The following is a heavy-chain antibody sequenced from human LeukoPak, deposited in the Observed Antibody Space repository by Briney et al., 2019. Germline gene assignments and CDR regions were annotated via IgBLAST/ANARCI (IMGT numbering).Heavy chain of an antibody. J-gene: IGHJ3*02. D-gene: IGHD6-6*01. Sequence: GGSLRLSCAASGFTFSSYAMSWVRQAPGKGLECVSTISGSGGSTYYADCVKGRFTISRDNSKNTLYLQMNSLRAEDTAVYYCAKGREYNSSFDAFDIWGQGTMVAVSS. CDR2: ISGSGGST. CDR1: GFTFSSYA. V-gene: IGHV3-23*01. CDR3: AKGREYNSSFDAFDI.